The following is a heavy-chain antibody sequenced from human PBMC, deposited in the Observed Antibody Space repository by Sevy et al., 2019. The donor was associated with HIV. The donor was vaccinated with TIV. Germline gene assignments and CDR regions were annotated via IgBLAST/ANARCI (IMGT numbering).Heavy chain of an antibody. CDR2: ITWNSDTI. D-gene: IGHD2-2*01. V-gene: IGHV3-9*01. J-gene: IGHJ2*01. Sequence: GGSLRLSCAASGFRFSNFWMSWVRQAPGKGLEWVSGITWNSDTIGYADSVKGRFTISRDNAKNSLYLQMNSLRLEDSALYYCAKDIVVVPATSSGYFDLWGRGTLVTVSS. CDR1: GFRFSNFW. CDR3: AKDIVVVPATSSGYFDL.